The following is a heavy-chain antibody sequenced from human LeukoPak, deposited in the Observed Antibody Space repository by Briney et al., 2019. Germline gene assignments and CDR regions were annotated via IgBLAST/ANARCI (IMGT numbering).Heavy chain of an antibody. D-gene: IGHD6-6*01. V-gene: IGHV4-34*01. J-gene: IGHJ4*02. CDR2: INHSGST. CDR3: ARSEYSSSSSDY. Sequence: SETLSLTCAVYGGSFSGYYWSWIRQPPGKGLEWIGEINHSGSTNYNPSLKSRVTISVDTSKNQFSLTLSSVTAADTAVYYCARSEYSSSSSDYWGQGTLVTVSS. CDR1: GGSFSGYY.